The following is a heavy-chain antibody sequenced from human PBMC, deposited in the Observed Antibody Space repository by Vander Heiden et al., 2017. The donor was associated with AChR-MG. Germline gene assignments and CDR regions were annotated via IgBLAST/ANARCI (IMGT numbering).Heavy chain of an antibody. CDR1: GFTFSSYG. Sequence: QVQLVESGGGVVQPGRSLSLSCAASGFTFSSYGMHWVRQAPGKGLEWVAVISYDGSNKYYADSVKGRFTISRDNSKNTLYLQMNSLRAEDTAVYYCAKTLPGAFDYWGQGTLVTVSS. J-gene: IGHJ4*02. CDR3: AKTLPGAFDY. V-gene: IGHV3-30*18. D-gene: IGHD2-2*01. CDR2: ISYDGSNK.